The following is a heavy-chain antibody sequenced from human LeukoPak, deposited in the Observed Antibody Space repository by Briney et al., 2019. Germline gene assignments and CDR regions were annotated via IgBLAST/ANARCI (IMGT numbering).Heavy chain of an antibody. CDR2: VKQDGSEK. V-gene: IGHV3-7*04. J-gene: IGHJ5*02. CDR3: ARRYSSSWSGFDP. Sequence: GGSLRLSCAASGVSFSSYWMSWVRQAPGKGLEWVANVKQDGSEKYYVDSVKGRFTISRDNAKNSLYLQMNSLRAEDTAVYYCARRYSSSWSGFDPWGQGTLVTVSS. D-gene: IGHD6-13*01. CDR1: GVSFSSYW.